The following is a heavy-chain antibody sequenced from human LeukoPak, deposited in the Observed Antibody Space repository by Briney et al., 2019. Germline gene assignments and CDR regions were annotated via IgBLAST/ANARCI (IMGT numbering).Heavy chain of an antibody. D-gene: IGHD6-19*01. CDR3: AKGGYSSGWRNYFDY. CDR1: GGSISSYY. CDR2: ISATGGST. J-gene: IGHJ4*02. V-gene: IGHV3-23*01. Sequence: ETLSLTCTVSGGSISSYYWSWIRQPPGKGLEWVSTISATGGSTYYADSVKGRFTISRDNSKDTLYLQMNSLRAEDTAVYYCAKGGYSSGWRNYFDYWGQGTLVTVSS.